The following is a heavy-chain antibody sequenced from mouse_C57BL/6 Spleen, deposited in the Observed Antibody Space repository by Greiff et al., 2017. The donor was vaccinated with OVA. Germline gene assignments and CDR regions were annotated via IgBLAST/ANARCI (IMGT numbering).Heavy chain of an antibody. CDR3: ARSGLYYYAMDY. J-gene: IGHJ4*01. CDR1: GYTFTDYY. V-gene: IGHV1-26*01. CDR2: INPNNGGT. Sequence: EVKLQQSGPELVKPGASVKISCKASGYTFTDYYMNWVKQSHGKSLEWIGDINPNNGGTSYNQKFKGKATLTVDKSSSTAYMELRSLTSEDSAVYYCARSGLYYYAMDYWGQGTSVTVSS. D-gene: IGHD1-1*02.